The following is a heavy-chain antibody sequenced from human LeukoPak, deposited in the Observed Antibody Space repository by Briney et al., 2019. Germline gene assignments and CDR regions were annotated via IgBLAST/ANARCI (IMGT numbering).Heavy chain of an antibody. Sequence: GGSLRLSCAASGFTFSSYWMSWVRQAPGKGLEWVANIKQDGSEKYYVDSVKGRFTISRDNAKNSLYLQMNSLRAEDTAVYYCARRPRNSENYDGPPGLDYWGQGTLVTVSS. D-gene: IGHD1-26*01. CDR2: IKQDGSEK. J-gene: IGHJ4*02. V-gene: IGHV3-7*01. CDR1: GFTFSSYW. CDR3: ARRPRNSENYDGPPGLDY.